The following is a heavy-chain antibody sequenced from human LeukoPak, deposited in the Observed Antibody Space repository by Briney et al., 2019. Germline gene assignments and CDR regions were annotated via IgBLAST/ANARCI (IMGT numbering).Heavy chain of an antibody. CDR3: AREPDY. Sequence: ASVKVSCKASGYTFSRFGVGWVRQAPGQGLEWMGWISAYNGNTNYAQKLQGRVTMTTDTSTSTAYMELSSLRSEDTAVYYCAREPDYWGQGTLVTVSS. CDR1: GYTFSRFG. V-gene: IGHV1-18*01. J-gene: IGHJ4*02. CDR2: ISAYNGNT.